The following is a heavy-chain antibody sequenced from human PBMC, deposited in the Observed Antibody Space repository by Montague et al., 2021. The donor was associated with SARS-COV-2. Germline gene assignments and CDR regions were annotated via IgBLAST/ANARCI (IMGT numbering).Heavy chain of an antibody. J-gene: IGHJ5*02. Sequence: SETLSLTCAVYGGSFSAYYWCWIRQPPGRGLEWIGEINHSGSTNYNPSLKSRVTISVDTSKNQFSLKLSSVTAADTAVYYCAKTDYISSWFGAKKWFDPWGQGTLVTVSS. CDR2: INHSGST. V-gene: IGHV4-34*01. CDR1: GGSFSAYY. CDR3: AKTDYISSWFGAKKWFDP. D-gene: IGHD6-13*01.